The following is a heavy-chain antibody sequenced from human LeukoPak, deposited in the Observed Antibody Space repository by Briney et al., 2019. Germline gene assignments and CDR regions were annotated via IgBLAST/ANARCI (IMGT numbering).Heavy chain of an antibody. Sequence: VASVKVSCKASGYTFTGCYMHWVRQAPGQGLEWMGWINPTSGGTNYAQKFQGRVTMTRDTSISTAYMELSRLRSDDTAVYYCAREYSSSWYNSPRFDPWGQGTLVTVSS. CDR1: GYTFTGCY. CDR2: INPTSGGT. J-gene: IGHJ5*02. V-gene: IGHV1-2*02. CDR3: AREYSSSWYNSPRFDP. D-gene: IGHD6-13*01.